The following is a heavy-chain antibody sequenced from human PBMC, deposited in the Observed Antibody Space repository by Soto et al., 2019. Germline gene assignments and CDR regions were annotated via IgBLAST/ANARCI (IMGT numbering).Heavy chain of an antibody. Sequence: EVQLLESGGGLVQPGGSLRLSCAASGFTFSSYAMSWVRQAPGKRLEWVSAISGSGGSTYYADSVKGRFTISRDNSKNTLYLQMNSLRAEDTAVYYCAKGLRHCSSTSCYFGFDYWGQGTLVTVSS. CDR2: ISGSGGST. D-gene: IGHD2-2*01. CDR3: AKGLRHCSSTSCYFGFDY. CDR1: GFTFSSYA. V-gene: IGHV3-23*01. J-gene: IGHJ4*02.